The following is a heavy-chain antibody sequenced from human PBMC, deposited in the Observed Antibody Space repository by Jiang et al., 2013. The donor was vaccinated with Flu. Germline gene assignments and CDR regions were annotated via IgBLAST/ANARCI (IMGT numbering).Heavy chain of an antibody. Sequence: VQSGSELKKPGASVKVSCKASGYTFTRFAMNWVRQAPGQGLQWMGWVNTSTGNPSYAQGFTGRFAFSLDTSVSTSYLQISSLKAEDTAVYYCARGRGDFWSGHYFPNYGMDVWGQGTTLTVSS. D-gene: IGHD3-3*01. CDR2: VNTSTGNP. V-gene: IGHV7-4-1*02. J-gene: IGHJ6*02. CDR1: GYTFTRFA. CDR3: ARGRGDFWSGHYFPNYGMDV.